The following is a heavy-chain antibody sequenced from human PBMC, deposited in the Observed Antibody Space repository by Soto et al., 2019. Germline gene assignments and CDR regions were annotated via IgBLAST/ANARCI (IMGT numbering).Heavy chain of an antibody. Sequence: SETLSLTCTVSGGSVSSGSYYWSWIRQPPGKGLEWIGYIYYSGSTNYNPSLKSRVTISVDTSKNQFSLKLSSVTAADTAVYYCARFNYYGSGSHWGARARLDPWGQGTLVTVSS. CDR3: ARFNYYGSGSHWGARARLDP. CDR2: IYYSGST. CDR1: GGSVSSGSYY. J-gene: IGHJ5*02. D-gene: IGHD3-10*01. V-gene: IGHV4-61*01.